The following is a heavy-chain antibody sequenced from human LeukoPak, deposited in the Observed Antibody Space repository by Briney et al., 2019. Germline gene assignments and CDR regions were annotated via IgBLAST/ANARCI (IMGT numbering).Heavy chain of an antibody. V-gene: IGHV1-69*05. D-gene: IGHD3-22*01. CDR2: IIPIFGTA. CDR3: AIYDSSGYYFPRAFDI. J-gene: IGHJ3*02. CDR1: GGTFSSYA. Sequence: VASVKVSCKASGGTFSSYAISWVRQAPGQGLEWMGGIIPIFGTANYARKFQGRVTITTDESTSTAYMELSSLRSEDTAVYYCAIYDSSGYYFPRAFDIWGQGTMVTVSS.